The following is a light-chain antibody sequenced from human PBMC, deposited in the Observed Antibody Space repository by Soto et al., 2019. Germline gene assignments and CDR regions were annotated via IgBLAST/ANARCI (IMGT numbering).Light chain of an antibody. J-gene: IGLJ1*01. CDR2: ENS. V-gene: IGLV1-51*02. CDR3: GTWDSSLIAL. Sequence: QPVLKQPPSVSAAPGQKVTISCSGNSSNIGSNDVSWYQQLPGKAPKLLIYENSQRPSGIPDRFSGSKSGTSATLGITGLQTGDEADYYCGTWDSSLIALFGTGTKVTV. CDR1: SSNIGSND.